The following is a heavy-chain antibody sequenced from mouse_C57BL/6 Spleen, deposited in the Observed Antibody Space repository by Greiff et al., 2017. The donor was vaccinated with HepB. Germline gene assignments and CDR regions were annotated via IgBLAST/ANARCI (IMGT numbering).Heavy chain of an antibody. D-gene: IGHD1-1*01. CDR1: GYTFTSYW. CDR2: INHSYGGT. CDR3: AKVPGSSPAWFAY. Sequence: QVQLQQPGTELVKPGASVKLSCKASGYTFTSYWMHWVKQRPGQGLEWIGNINHSYGGTNYNEKFKSKATLTVDKSSSTAYMQLSSLTSEDSAVYYCAKVPGSSPAWFAYWGQGTLVTVSA. V-gene: IGHV1-53*01. J-gene: IGHJ3*01.